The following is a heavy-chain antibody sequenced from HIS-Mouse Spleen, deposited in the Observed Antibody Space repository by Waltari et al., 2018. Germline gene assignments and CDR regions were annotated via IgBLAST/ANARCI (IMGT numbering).Heavy chain of an antibody. Sequence: QVQLQQSGPGLVKPSQTLPLTCAISGDRVSTNSAAWNWLRHAPSRGLEWLGRTYYRSKWDNDYAVSVKSRITINPDTSKNQFSLQLNSVTPEDTAVYYCARGYCTNGVCYDYWGQGTLVTVSS. CDR2: TYYRSKWDN. CDR3: ARGYCTNGVCYDY. V-gene: IGHV6-1*01. CDR1: GDRVSTNSAA. J-gene: IGHJ4*02. D-gene: IGHD2-8*01.